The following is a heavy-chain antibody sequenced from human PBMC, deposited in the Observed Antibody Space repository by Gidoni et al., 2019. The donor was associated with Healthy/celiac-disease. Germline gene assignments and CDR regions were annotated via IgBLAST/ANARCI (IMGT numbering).Heavy chain of an antibody. CDR1: GYTFTSYA. CDR2: INTNTGNP. Sequence: QVQLVQSGSELKKPGASVKVSCKASGYTFTSYAMNWVRQAPGQGLEWMGWINTNTGNPTYAQGFTGRFVFSLDPSVSTAYLQISSLKAEDTAVYYCARVVPPLWPTVLPLGYYYYYMDVWGKGTTVTVSS. D-gene: IGHD2-8*01. J-gene: IGHJ6*03. V-gene: IGHV7-4-1*02. CDR3: ARVVPPLWPTVLPLGYYYYYMDV.